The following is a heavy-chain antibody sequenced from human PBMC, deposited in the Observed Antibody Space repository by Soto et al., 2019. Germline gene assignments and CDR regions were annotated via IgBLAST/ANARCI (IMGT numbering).Heavy chain of an antibody. CDR3: AHRDLTTRVFDY. J-gene: IGHJ4*02. CDR2: IYWDDDK. Sequence: QITLKESGPTLVKPTQTLTLTCTFSGFSLSTSGMGVGWIRQPPGEALEWLALIYWDDDKRYSPSLKSRLTITKDTSKNQVVLTVTNMDPVDTATYYCAHRDLTTRVFDYWGQGALVTVSS. V-gene: IGHV2-5*02. CDR1: GFSLSTSGMG. D-gene: IGHD4-4*01.